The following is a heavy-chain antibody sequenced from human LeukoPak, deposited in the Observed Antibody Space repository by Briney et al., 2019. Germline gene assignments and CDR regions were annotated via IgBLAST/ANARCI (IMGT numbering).Heavy chain of an antibody. CDR3: TTEIMSSYGYWDY. Sequence: GGSLRLSCAASGFTFSSYAMSWVRQAPGKGLEWVSAISGSGGSTYYADSVKGRFTIARDNSKNTLDLQMNSLKTEDTAVYYCTTEIMSSYGYWDYWGQGTLVIVSS. CDR2: ISGSGGST. V-gene: IGHV3-23*01. D-gene: IGHD5-18*01. J-gene: IGHJ4*02. CDR1: GFTFSSYA.